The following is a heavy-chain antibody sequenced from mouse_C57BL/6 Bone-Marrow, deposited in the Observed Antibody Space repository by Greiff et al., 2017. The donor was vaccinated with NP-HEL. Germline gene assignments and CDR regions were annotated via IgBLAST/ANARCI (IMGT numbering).Heavy chain of an antibody. CDR2: IDPSDSYT. J-gene: IGHJ4*01. Sequence: QVQLKQPGAELVMPWASVKLSCKASGYTFTSYWMHWVKQRPGQGLEWIGEIDPSDSYTNYNQKFKGKSTLTVDKSSSTAYMQLSSLTSEDSAVYYCARGGFYYDYDDYAMDYWGQGTSVTVSS. D-gene: IGHD2-4*01. CDR3: ARGGFYYDYDDYAMDY. V-gene: IGHV1-69*01. CDR1: GYTFTSYW.